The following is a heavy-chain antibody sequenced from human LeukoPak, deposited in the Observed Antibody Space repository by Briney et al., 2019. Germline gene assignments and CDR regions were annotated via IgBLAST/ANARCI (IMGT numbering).Heavy chain of an antibody. CDR1: GYTFVSYD. D-gene: IGHD7-27*01. Sequence: ASVKVSCTASGYTFVSYDINWVRQATGQGPEWMGWMSPKSGNTGYAQKFQGRVTMTRDTSINTAYMELSGLISEDTAVYYCTRGPPNWGYDFWGQGTLVTVSS. CDR3: TRGPPNWGYDF. V-gene: IGHV1-8*01. CDR2: MSPKSGNT. J-gene: IGHJ4*02.